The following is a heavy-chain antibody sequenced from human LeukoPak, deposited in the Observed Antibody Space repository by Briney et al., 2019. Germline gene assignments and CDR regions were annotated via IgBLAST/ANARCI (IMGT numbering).Heavy chain of an antibody. D-gene: IGHD6-25*01. J-gene: IGHJ4*02. CDR3: ARDPSEASHPYYFDD. V-gene: IGHV3-7*01. CDR1: GFTFSSYW. CDR2: IKQDGSEK. Sequence: GGSLRLSCAASGFTFSSYWMSWVRQAPGKGLEWVANIKQDGSEKYYVDSVKGRFTISRDNAKNSLSLEMNSLRAEDTAVYYCARDPSEASHPYYFDDWGQGTLVTVSS.